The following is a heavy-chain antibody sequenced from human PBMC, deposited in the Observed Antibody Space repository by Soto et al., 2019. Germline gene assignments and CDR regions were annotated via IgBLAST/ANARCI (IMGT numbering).Heavy chain of an antibody. V-gene: IGHV1-46*03. CDR3: ARDRATGIAVAGTEAFDI. CDR2: INPSGGST. CDR1: GYTFTSYY. J-gene: IGHJ3*02. Sequence: ASVKVSCKASGYTFTSYYMHWVRQAPGQGLEWMGIINPSGGSTSYAQKFQGRVTMTRDTSTSTVYMELSSLRSEDTAVYYCARDRATGIAVAGTEAFDIWGQGTVVTVSS. D-gene: IGHD6-19*01.